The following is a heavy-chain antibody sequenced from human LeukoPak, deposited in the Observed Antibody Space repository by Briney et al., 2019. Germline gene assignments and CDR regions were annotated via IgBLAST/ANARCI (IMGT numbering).Heavy chain of an antibody. J-gene: IGHJ4*02. D-gene: IGHD1-26*01. Sequence: GGSLRLSCAASGFTFSSYSMNWVRQAPGRGLEWVSSISSSSSYIYYADSVKGRFTISRDNAKNSLYLQMNSLRAEDTAVYYCARGLSGSPKTFDYWGQGTLVTVSS. V-gene: IGHV3-21*01. CDR1: GFTFSSYS. CDR3: ARGLSGSPKTFDY. CDR2: ISSSSSYI.